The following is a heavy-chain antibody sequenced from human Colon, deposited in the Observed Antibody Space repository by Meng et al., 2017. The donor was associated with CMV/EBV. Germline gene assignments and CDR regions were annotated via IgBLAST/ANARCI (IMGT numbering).Heavy chain of an antibody. CDR2: IRFDGSQQ. J-gene: IGHJ4*02. D-gene: IGHD3-3*02. Sequence: VQLLESGGGVVQPGGSLRLSCVTSGFILSHYSMQWVRQSPGKGLEWVAHIRFDGSQQFYVQSVKGRFTVSRHDPKNTLYLQMNDLRPEDTGVYYCATDHLWGMPNWGRGTLVTVSS. CDR1: GFILSHYS. CDR3: ATDHLWGMPN. V-gene: IGHV3-30*02.